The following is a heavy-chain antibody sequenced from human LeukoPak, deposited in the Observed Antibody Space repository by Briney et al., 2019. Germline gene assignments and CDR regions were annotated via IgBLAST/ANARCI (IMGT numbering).Heavy chain of an antibody. CDR2: ISGSGGAGT. D-gene: IGHD1-26*01. J-gene: IGHJ6*02. CDR1: GFTFSSYS. V-gene: IGHV3-23*01. Sequence: AGGSLRLSCAASGFTFSSYSMNWVRQAPGKGLEWVSTISGSGGAGTYYADAVKGRFTGSRDNSRNTLYLPMNSLRAEDTAVYYCEKDRGGSPFYGMDVWGQGTTVTVSS. CDR3: EKDRGGSPFYGMDV.